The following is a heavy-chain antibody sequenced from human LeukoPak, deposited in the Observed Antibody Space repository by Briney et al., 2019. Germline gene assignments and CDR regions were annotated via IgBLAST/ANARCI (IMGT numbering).Heavy chain of an antibody. V-gene: IGHV4-4*02. CDR2: IYHSGSA. D-gene: IGHD3-10*01. Sequence: SETLSLTCAVSGGSITNNNWWTWVRQPPGKGLEWIGEIYHSGSANYNPSLKSRVTLSVDTSKNQFSLHLNSVTPDDTALYYCARGGLVRGSLNSLTGFDFWGQGTMVTVSS. CDR3: ARGGLVRGSLNSLTGFDF. J-gene: IGHJ3*01. CDR1: GGSITNNNW.